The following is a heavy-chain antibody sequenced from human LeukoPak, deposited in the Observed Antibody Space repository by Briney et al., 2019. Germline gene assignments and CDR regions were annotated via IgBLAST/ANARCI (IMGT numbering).Heavy chain of an antibody. CDR1: GYTFTSYY. CDR3: ARAGEGVPAPPRVFDY. CDR2: INPSGGST. J-gene: IGHJ4*02. V-gene: IGHV1-46*01. Sequence: VASVKVSCKASGYTFTSYYMHGVRQAPGQGLEWMGIINPSGGSTSYAQKFQGRVTMTRDTSTSTVYMELSSLRSEDTAVYYCARAGEGVPAPPRVFDYWGQGTLVTVSS. D-gene: IGHD2-2*01.